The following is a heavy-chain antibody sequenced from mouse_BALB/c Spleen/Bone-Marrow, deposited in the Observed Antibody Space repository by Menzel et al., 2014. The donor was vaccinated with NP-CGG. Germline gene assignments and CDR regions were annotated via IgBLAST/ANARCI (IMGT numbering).Heavy chain of an antibody. CDR2: ISNGGGST. Sequence: EVKLMESGGGLVQPGGSLTLSCAASGFTFSSYTMSWVRQTPEKRLEWVAYISNGGGSTYYPDTVKGRFTISRDNAKNTMYLQMSSLKSEDTAMYYCARHGYYGSRAMDYWGQGTSVTVSS. CDR3: ARHGYYGSRAMDY. J-gene: IGHJ4*01. D-gene: IGHD1-1*01. V-gene: IGHV5-12-2*01. CDR1: GFTFSSYT.